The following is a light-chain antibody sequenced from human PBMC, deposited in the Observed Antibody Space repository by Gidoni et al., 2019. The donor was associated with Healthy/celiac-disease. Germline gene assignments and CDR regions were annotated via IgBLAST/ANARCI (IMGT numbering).Light chain of an antibody. CDR3: QQYDNLPIT. V-gene: IGKV1-33*01. CDR1: QDIKNY. J-gene: IGKJ5*01. Sequence: ITQSPSSLSATVGDRVTITCQASQDIKNYLNWYQQKPGKAPKLLIYDASNLETGVPSRFSGSGSGTDFTFTISSLQPEDIATYYCQQYDNLPITFGQGTRLEIK. CDR2: DAS.